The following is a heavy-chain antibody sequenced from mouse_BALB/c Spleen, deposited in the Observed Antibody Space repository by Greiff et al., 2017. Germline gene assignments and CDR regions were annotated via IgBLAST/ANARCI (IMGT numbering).Heavy chain of an antibody. V-gene: IGHV3-6*02. J-gene: IGHJ1*01. D-gene: IGHD1-1*01. CDR3: ARDRGYYGSNWYFDV. Sequence: VQLKESGPGLVKPSQSLSLTCSVTGYSITSGYYWNWIRQFPGNKLEWMGYISYDGSNNYNPSLKNRISITRDTSKNQFFLKLNSVTTEDTATYYCARDRGYYGSNWYFDVWGAGTTVTVSS. CDR2: ISYDGSN. CDR1: GYSITSGYY.